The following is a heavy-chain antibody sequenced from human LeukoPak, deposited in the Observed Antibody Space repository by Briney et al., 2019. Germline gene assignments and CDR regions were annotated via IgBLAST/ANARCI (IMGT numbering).Heavy chain of an antibody. CDR1: GGSISSYY. J-gene: IGHJ4*02. Sequence: SETLSLTCTVSGGSISSYYWSWIRQPPGKGLEWIGYIYYSGSTNYNPSLKSRVTISVDTSKNQFSLKLSSVTAADTAVYYCARSQRGYSYGSNYFDYWGQGTLVTVSS. CDR2: IYYSGST. D-gene: IGHD5-18*01. V-gene: IGHV4-59*01. CDR3: ARSQRGYSYGSNYFDY.